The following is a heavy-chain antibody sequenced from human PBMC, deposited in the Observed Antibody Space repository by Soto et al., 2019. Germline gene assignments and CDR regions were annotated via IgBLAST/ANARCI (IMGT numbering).Heavy chain of an antibody. V-gene: IGHV3-30*18. D-gene: IGHD6-13*01. Sequence: QVQLVETGEVGAQPGRSLRLSCAASGFTFSTHGMHWCRQCPGKGLEWVTIISYDATSTDYADSVKCRFTISRDNSKNPLYLKIDSLSAEDTAVYYCAKGFFVLAVAVADYWGQGTLVTVSS. CDR2: ISYDATST. CDR1: GFTFSTHG. CDR3: AKGFFVLAVAVADY. J-gene: IGHJ4*02.